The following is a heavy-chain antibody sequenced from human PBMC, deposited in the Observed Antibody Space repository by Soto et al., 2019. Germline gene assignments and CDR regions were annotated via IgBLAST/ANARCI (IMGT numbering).Heavy chain of an antibody. Sequence: EVQLLESGGGLVQPGGSLRLSCAASGFTFSSYAMTWVRQAPGKGLEWVSAISYSGVSTYYADSVKGRFTISRDSSENTLSLQMNSLRVDDTAVYYCAKDLAAPGLSFGYWGQGTLVTVSS. D-gene: IGHD3-3*01. V-gene: IGHV3-23*01. CDR3: AKDLAAPGLSFGY. CDR2: ISYSGVST. CDR1: GFTFSSYA. J-gene: IGHJ4*02.